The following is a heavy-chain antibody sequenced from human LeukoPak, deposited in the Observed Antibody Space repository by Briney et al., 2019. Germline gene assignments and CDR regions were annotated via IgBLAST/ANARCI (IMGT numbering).Heavy chain of an antibody. V-gene: IGHV1-18*01. D-gene: IGHD1-1*01. Sequence: GASVKVSCKASGYSFTNYGISWVRQAPGQGLEWMGWISTYKDDTNYAQKIQGRVIMTKDTSTSTVYMELRSLRHDDTAVYHCARDWPHLERRDCFDYWGQGTLVTVSS. CDR3: ARDWPHLERRDCFDY. CDR2: ISTYKDDT. CDR1: GYSFTNYG. J-gene: IGHJ4*02.